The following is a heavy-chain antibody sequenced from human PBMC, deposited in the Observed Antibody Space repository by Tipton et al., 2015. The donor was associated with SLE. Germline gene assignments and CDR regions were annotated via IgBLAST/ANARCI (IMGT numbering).Heavy chain of an antibody. CDR2: ISGSGGGR. V-gene: IGHV3-23*01. D-gene: IGHD4-23*01. J-gene: IGHJ6*02. CDR1: GFTFTSFA. Sequence: SLRLSCAASGFTFTSFAMNWVRQAPGKGLEWVSSISGSGGGRYYADSVKGRFTISRDTSKNTLYLQMNSLRAEDTAVYYCARTLTLFYYYGMDVWGQGTTVTVSS. CDR3: ARTLTLFYYYGMDV.